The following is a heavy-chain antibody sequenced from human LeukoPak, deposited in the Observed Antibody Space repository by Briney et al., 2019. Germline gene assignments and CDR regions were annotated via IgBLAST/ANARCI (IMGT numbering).Heavy chain of an antibody. CDR2: IRYDGSNK. CDR1: GFTFSSYG. Sequence: RPGGSLRLSCAASGFTFSSYGMHWVRQAPGKGLEWVAFIRYDGSNKYYADSVKGRFTISRDNSQNTLYLQMNSLRAEDTAVYYCARGFAYSGYVWGQGTLVTVSS. CDR3: ARGFAYSGYV. J-gene: IGHJ4*02. V-gene: IGHV3-30*02. D-gene: IGHD5-12*01.